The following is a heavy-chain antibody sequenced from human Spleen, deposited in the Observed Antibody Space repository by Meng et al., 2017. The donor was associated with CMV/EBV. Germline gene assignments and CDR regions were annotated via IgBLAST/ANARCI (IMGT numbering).Heavy chain of an antibody. J-gene: IGHJ2*01. Sequence: CAMSWVRQAPGGGLEWVSGIRATGGNTFYTDSMKDRFTISRGNTKDTLYLQMNSLRAENTALYYYAKDDDFGSGRLRLGYVDLWGRGTLVTVSS. V-gene: IGHV3-23*01. CDR1: CA. D-gene: IGHD3-10*01. CDR2: IRATGGNT. CDR3: AKDDDFGSGRLRLGYVDL.